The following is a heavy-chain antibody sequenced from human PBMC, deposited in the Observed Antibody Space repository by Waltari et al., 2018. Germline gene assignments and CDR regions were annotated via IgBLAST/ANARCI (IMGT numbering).Heavy chain of an antibody. CDR3: ARGGLGYCSSTSCPAPFDY. Sequence: EAQLVQSGAEVKKPGESLKISCKGSGYSFTSYWIGWVRQMPGKGLEWMGIIYPGDSDTRYSPSFQGQVTISADKSISTAYLQWSSLKASDTAMYYCARGGLGYCSSTSCPAPFDYWGQGTLVTVSS. J-gene: IGHJ4*02. CDR1: GYSFTSYW. D-gene: IGHD2-2*01. V-gene: IGHV5-51*01. CDR2: IYPGDSDT.